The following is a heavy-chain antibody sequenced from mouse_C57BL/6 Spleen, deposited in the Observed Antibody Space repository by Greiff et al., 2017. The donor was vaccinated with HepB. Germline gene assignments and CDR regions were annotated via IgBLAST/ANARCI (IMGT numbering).Heavy chain of an antibody. CDR3: ARDRLYYGSSPLAMDY. CDR2: INYDGSST. V-gene: IGHV5-16*01. D-gene: IGHD1-1*01. CDR1: GFTFSDYY. J-gene: IGHJ4*01. Sequence: EVKLVDSEGGLVQPGSSMKLSCTASGFTFSDYYMAWVRQVPEKGLEWVANINYDGSSTYYLDSLKSRFIISRDNAKNILYLQMSSLKSEDTATYYCARDRLYYGSSPLAMDYWGQGTSVTVSS.